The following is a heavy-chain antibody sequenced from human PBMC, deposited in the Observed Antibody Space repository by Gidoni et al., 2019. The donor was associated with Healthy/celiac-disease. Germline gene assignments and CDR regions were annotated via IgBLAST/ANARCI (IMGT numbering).Heavy chain of an antibody. V-gene: IGHV3-21*01. D-gene: IGHD1-26*01. CDR2: ISSSSSYI. CDR1: GFTFSSYS. CDR3: APSDGRGGATPHFDY. J-gene: IGHJ4*02. Sequence: EVQLVESGGGLVKPGGSLRLSCAASGFTFSSYSMNWVRQAPGKGLEWVSSISSSSSYIYYADSVKGRFTISRDNAKNSLYLQMNSLRAEDTAVYYCAPSDGRGGATPHFDYWGQGTLVTVSS.